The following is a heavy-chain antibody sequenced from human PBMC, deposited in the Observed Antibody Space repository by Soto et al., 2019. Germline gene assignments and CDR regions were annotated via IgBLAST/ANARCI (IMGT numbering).Heavy chain of an antibody. CDR2: IYYGGNT. J-gene: IGHJ4*02. CDR1: GGSISSYY. Sequence: PSETLSLTCTVSGGSISSYYWSWIRQPPGKGLEWIGYIYYGGNTNYNPSLKSRVTISVDTSKNQFSLKLSSVTAADTAVYYCARDQNGSPHFDYWGQGTLVTVSS. D-gene: IGHD1-26*01. CDR3: ARDQNGSPHFDY. V-gene: IGHV4-59*01.